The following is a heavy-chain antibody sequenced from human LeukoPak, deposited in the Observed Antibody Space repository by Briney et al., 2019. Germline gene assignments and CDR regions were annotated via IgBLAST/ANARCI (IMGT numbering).Heavy chain of an antibody. CDR1: GYTFTGYY. J-gene: IGHJ3*02. CDR2: INPNSGGT. CDR3: AREADHNFGSYSDAFDI. V-gene: IGHV1-2*02. D-gene: IGHD5-24*01. Sequence: ASVKVSCKASGYTFTGYYMHWVRQAPGQGLEWMGWINPNSGGTNYAQKFQGRVTMTRDTSISTAYMELSRLRSDDTAVYYCAREADHNFGSYSDAFDIWGQGTMVTVSS.